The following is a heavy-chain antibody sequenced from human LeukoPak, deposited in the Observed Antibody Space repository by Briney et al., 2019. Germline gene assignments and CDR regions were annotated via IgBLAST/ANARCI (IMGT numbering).Heavy chain of an antibody. Sequence: GASVKVSCKASGGTFSSYAISWVRQAPGQGLEWMGGIIPILGIANYAQKFQGRVTITAVKSTSTAYMELSSLRSEDTAVYYCARDQGGYCSSTSCSTHEGYWGQGTLVTVSS. V-gene: IGHV1-69*10. CDR3: ARDQGGYCSSTSCSTHEGY. CDR1: GGTFSSYA. CDR2: IIPILGIA. J-gene: IGHJ4*02. D-gene: IGHD2-2*02.